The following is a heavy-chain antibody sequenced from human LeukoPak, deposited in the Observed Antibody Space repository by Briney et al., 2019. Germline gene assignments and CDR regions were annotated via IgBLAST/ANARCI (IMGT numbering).Heavy chain of an antibody. V-gene: IGHV3-23*01. Sequence: GSLRLSCAASGFTFSSYAMSLVRQAPGKGLEWVSAISGSGGSTYYADSVKGRFTISRDNSKNTLYLQMNSLRAEDTAVYYCAKAGSSGWRLASPPDYWGQGTLVTVSS. CDR1: GFTFSSYA. CDR3: AKAGSSGWRLASPPDY. CDR2: ISGSGGST. J-gene: IGHJ4*02. D-gene: IGHD6-19*01.